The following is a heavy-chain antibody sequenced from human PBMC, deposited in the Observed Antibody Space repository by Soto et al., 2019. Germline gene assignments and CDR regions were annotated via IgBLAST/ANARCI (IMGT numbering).Heavy chain of an antibody. Sequence: EAQLVESGGGLVKPGGSLRLSCAASEFNFKSYHMNWVRQAPGKGLEWVAYISSSSNYISYADSVKGRFTISRDNANNSLYLQMNSLRAEDTAVYYCARGALTVVTAHHDVWGQGTLVTVSS. V-gene: IGHV3-21*01. CDR2: ISSSSNYI. J-gene: IGHJ4*02. CDR3: ARGALTVVTAHHDV. D-gene: IGHD2-21*02. CDR1: EFNFKSYH.